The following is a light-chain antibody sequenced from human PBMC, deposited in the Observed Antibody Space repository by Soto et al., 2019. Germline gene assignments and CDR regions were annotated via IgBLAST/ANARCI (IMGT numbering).Light chain of an antibody. Sequence: QSALTQPRSVSGSPGQSVTLSFTGTSSEVEGYKYVSWYQQHPGKAPKLMIYDVSERPSGVPDRLSGSKSGNTASLTISGLQAEDEADYYCCSYAGSYTSYVFGTGTKVTVL. V-gene: IGLV2-11*01. J-gene: IGLJ1*01. CDR3: CSYAGSYTSYV. CDR2: DVS. CDR1: SSEVEGYKY.